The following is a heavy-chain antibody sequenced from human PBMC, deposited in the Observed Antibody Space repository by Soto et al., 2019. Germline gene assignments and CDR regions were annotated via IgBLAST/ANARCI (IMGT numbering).Heavy chain of an antibody. Sequence: QVQLVESGGGVVQPGRSLRLSCAASGFTFSSYGMHWVRQAPGKGLEWVAVISYDGSNKYYADSVKGRFAISRDNSKNTLYLQMNSLRAEDTAVYYCAKDGVSIAAAYYMDVWGKGTTVTVSS. CDR2: ISYDGSNK. CDR3: AKDGVSIAAAYYMDV. V-gene: IGHV3-30*18. J-gene: IGHJ6*03. D-gene: IGHD6-6*01. CDR1: GFTFSSYG.